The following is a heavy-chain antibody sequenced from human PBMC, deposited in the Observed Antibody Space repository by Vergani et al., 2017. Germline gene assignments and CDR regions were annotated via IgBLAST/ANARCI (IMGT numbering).Heavy chain of an antibody. J-gene: IGHJ3*02. CDR3: ARQWGLGYCSGGSCYSDAFDI. CDR1: GYTFTGYY. V-gene: IGHV1-2*04. CDR2: INPNSGGT. Sequence: QVQLVQSGAEVKKPGASVKVSCKASGYTFTGYYMHWVRQAPGQGLEWMGWINPNSGGTNYAQKFQGWVTMTRDTSISTAYMELGRLRSDDTAVYYCARQWGLGYCSGGSCYSDAFDIWGQGTMVTVSS. D-gene: IGHD2-15*01.